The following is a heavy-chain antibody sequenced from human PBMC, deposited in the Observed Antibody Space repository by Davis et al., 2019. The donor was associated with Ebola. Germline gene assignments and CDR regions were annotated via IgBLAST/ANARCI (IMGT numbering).Heavy chain of an antibody. V-gene: IGHV1-69*13. Sequence: AASVKVSCKASGGTFSSYAISWVRQAPGQGLEWMGGIIPIFGTANYAQKFQGRVTITADESTSTAYMELRSLRSDDTAVYYCARFEVVPFSGMDVWGQGTTVTVSS. CDR3: ARFEVVPFSGMDV. J-gene: IGHJ6*02. CDR2: IIPIFGTA. D-gene: IGHD2-2*01. CDR1: GGTFSSYA.